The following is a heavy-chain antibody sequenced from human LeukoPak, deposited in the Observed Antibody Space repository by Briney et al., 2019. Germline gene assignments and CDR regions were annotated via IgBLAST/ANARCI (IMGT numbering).Heavy chain of an antibody. Sequence: PGASVKVSCKASGYIFTDYYMHWVRQAPGQGLEWMGRINPNSGGTNYAQKFQGRVTMTRDTSISTAYMELSRLRSDDTAVYYCARGPFTIFEGVLDPWGQGTLVTVSS. CDR3: ARGPFTIFEGVLDP. CDR2: INPNSGGT. J-gene: IGHJ5*02. D-gene: IGHD3-3*01. CDR1: GYIFTDYY. V-gene: IGHV1-2*06.